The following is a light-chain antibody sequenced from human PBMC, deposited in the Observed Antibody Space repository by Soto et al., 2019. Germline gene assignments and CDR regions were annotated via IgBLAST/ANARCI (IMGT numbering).Light chain of an antibody. CDR1: QSISSW. CDR3: QQYDSFSRT. J-gene: IGKJ1*01. V-gene: IGKV1-5*01. Sequence: GDRVTSTFRASQSISSWLAWYQQKPGKAPKLLIYDAFSLESGVPSRFSGSGSGTEFTLTISSLQPDDFATYYCQQYDSFSRTFGQGTTGDIK. CDR2: DAF.